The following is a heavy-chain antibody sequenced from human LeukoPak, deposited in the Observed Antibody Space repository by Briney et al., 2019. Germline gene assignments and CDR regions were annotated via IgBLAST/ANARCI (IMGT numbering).Heavy chain of an antibody. CDR3: AAEHYDFWSGYPLGMDV. D-gene: IGHD3-3*01. Sequence: SVNVSCKASGFTFTSSAMQWVRQARGQRLEWIGWIIVISGNTNYAQKFQERVTITRDMSTSTAYMELRSLRSEDAAVYYCAAEHYDFWSGYPLGMDVWGQGTTVTVSS. CDR2: IIVISGNT. CDR1: GFTFTSSA. V-gene: IGHV1-58*02. J-gene: IGHJ6*02.